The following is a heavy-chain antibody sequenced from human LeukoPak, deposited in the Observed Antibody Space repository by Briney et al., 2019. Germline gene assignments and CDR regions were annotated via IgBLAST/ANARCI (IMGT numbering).Heavy chain of an antibody. CDR1: GFTFTSSA. CDR2: IVVGSGNT. Sequence: SVKVSCKASGFTFTSSAIQWVRQARGQRLEWIGWIVVGSGNTDYAQKFQERVTITRDMSTSTAYMELSSLRSEDTAVYYCAAGSVHLNAFDIWGQGTMVTVSS. CDR3: AAGSVHLNAFDI. J-gene: IGHJ3*02. V-gene: IGHV1-58*02. D-gene: IGHD1-1*01.